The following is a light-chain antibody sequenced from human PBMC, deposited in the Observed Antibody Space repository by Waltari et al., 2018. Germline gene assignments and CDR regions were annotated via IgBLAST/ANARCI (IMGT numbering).Light chain of an antibody. V-gene: IGLV1-47*01. CDR1: SSNIRSNY. Sequence: QSVLTQPPSASGTPGQRVPIPCSGSSSNIRSNYVYFYQQLPGTAPKLLLYRNNQRPSGVPDRFSGSKSGTSASLAISGLRSEDEADYYCAAWDDSLSGRVFGGGTKLTVL. CDR2: RNN. J-gene: IGLJ3*02. CDR3: AAWDDSLSGRV.